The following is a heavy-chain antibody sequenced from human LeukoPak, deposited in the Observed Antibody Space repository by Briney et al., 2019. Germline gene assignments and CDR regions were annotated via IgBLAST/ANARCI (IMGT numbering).Heavy chain of an antibody. Sequence: ASVKVSCKASGYTFTNYYMHWVRQAPGQGLEWMGIINPSGGSTSYAQKFQGRVTMTRDTSTSTVYMELSSLRSEDMAVYYCARDNCGGGDCRYYYGMDVWGQGTTVTVSS. CDR2: INPSGGST. CDR3: ARDNCGGGDCRYYYGMDV. J-gene: IGHJ6*02. D-gene: IGHD2-21*02. V-gene: IGHV1-46*01. CDR1: GYTFTNYY.